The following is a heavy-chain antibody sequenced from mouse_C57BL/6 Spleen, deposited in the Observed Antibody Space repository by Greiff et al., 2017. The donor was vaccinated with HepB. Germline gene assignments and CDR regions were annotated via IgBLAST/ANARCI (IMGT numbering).Heavy chain of an antibody. Sequence: EVQVVESGGGLVKPGGSLKLSCAASGFTFSSYAMSWVRQTPEKRLEWVATISDGGSYTYYPDNVKGRFTISRDNAKNNLYLQMSHLKSEDTAMYYCARDDTTVVGYFDVWGTGTTVTVSS. J-gene: IGHJ1*03. CDR2: ISDGGSYT. V-gene: IGHV5-4*01. D-gene: IGHD1-1*01. CDR1: GFTFSSYA. CDR3: ARDDTTVVGYFDV.